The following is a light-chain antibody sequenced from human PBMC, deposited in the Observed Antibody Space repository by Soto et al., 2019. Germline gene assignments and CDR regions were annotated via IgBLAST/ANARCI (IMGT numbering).Light chain of an antibody. CDR1: QSVNNNY. J-gene: IGKJ3*01. V-gene: IGKV3-20*01. CDR3: QQYGSSYT. Sequence: EIVLTQSPGTLSLSPGERATLSCRASQSVNNNYLAWYQQQPGQPPRLLIYGASSRAIGIPDRFSGGGSGTDFTLTIRSLEAEDFAVYYCQQYGSSYTFGPGTKVDIK. CDR2: GAS.